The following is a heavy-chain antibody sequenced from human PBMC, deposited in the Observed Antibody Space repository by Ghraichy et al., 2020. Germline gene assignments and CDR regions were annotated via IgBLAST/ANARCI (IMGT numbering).Heavy chain of an antibody. D-gene: IGHD5-18*01. CDR3: ARNGYQARHWYFDL. J-gene: IGHJ2*01. CDR1: GFTFSSYA. V-gene: IGHV3-30*01. CDR2: ISYDGSNK. Sequence: GESLNISCVASGFTFSSYAMHWVRQAPGKGLEWVAVISYDGSNKYYADSVKGRFTISRDNSKNTLYLQMNSLRAEDTAVYYCARNGYQARHWYFDLWGRGTLVTVSS.